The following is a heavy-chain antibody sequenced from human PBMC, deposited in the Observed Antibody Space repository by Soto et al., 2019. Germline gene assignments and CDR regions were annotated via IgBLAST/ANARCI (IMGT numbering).Heavy chain of an antibody. CDR3: ARQIYDSDTGPNFQYYFDS. Sequence: GESLKISCKGSGYSFAGYWITWVRQKPGKGLEWIGRIDPSDSQTYYSPSFRGHVTISVTKSITTVFLQLSSLRASATATYYCARQIYDSDTGPNFQYYFDSWGQGTPVTVSS. V-gene: IGHV5-10-1*01. CDR1: GYSFAGYW. CDR2: IDPSDSQT. J-gene: IGHJ4*02. D-gene: IGHD3-22*01.